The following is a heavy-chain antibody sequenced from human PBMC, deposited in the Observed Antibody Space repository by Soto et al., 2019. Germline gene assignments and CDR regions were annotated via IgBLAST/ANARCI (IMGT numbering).Heavy chain of an antibody. Sequence: GGSLRLSCAASEFTFSNYAMSWVRQAPGKGLEWVSSISDNGGTTYYADSVKGRFTISRDNSKNTLYLQMNSLRAEDTAVYYCAKDPQQLLVYFDYWGQGTPVTVSS. D-gene: IGHD6-13*01. J-gene: IGHJ4*02. CDR3: AKDPQQLLVYFDY. V-gene: IGHV3-23*01. CDR2: ISDNGGTT. CDR1: EFTFSNYA.